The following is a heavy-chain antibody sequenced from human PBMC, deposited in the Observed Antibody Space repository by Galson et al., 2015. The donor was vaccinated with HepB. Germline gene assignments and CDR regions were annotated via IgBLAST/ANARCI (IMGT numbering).Heavy chain of an antibody. J-gene: IGHJ4*02. CDR2: IYYTGRT. CDR1: GGSISSSSYY. V-gene: IGHV4-39*01. Sequence: SETLSLTCTVSGGSISSSSYYWGWIRQPPGKGLEWIGTIYYTGRTNYSPSLKSRVTISIDTSKNQFSLKLSSVTAADTAVYYCARQSPGVDYWGQGTLVTVSS. D-gene: IGHD7-27*01. CDR3: ARQSPGVDY.